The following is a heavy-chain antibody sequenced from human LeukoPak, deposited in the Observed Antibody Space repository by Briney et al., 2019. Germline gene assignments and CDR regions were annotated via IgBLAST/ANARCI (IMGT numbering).Heavy chain of an antibody. D-gene: IGHD3-16*01. Sequence: PSETLSLTCTVSGGSIRSYYWNWIRQPPGKGLEWIGYMSYSGSTNYNPSLKSRVTILVDTSKNQFSLKLSSVTAADTAVYYCARRKAFGGYLDYWGQGTQVTVSS. CDR1: GGSIRSYY. CDR2: MSYSGST. V-gene: IGHV4-59*01. J-gene: IGHJ4*02. CDR3: ARRKAFGGYLDY.